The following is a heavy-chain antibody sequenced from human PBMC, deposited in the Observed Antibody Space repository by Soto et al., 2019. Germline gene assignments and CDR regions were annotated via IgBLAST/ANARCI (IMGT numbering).Heavy chain of an antibody. V-gene: IGHV3-30*03. CDR1: GFTVSNFG. D-gene: IGHD2-2*01. CDR2: ISYDGSNK. CDR3: ARESTEYHFDY. Sequence: GGSLRLSCAASGFTVSNFGIHWARQAPGKGLEWVAIISYDGSNKHYADSVKGRFTVSRDNSKNTLYLQINSLRAEDTAVYYCARESTEYHFDYWGQGTLVTVSS. J-gene: IGHJ4*02.